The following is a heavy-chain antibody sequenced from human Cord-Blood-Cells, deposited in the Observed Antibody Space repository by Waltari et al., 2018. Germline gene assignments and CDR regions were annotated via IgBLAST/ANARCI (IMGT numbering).Heavy chain of an antibody. Sequence: QVQLVQSGAEVKKPGASVKVSCKASGNTFTSYYMHWVRQTPGQGLEWMGIINPSGGSTSYAQKFQGRVTMTRDTATSTVYMELSSLRSEDTAVYYCARDGDIVVAMDVWGQGTTVTVSS. CDR2: INPSGGST. CDR3: ARDGDIVVAMDV. J-gene: IGHJ6*02. CDR1: GNTFTSYY. V-gene: IGHV1-46*01. D-gene: IGHD2-2*01.